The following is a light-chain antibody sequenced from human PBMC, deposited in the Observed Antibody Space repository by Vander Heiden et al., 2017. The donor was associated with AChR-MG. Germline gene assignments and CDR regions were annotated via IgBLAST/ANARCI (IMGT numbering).Light chain of an antibody. CDR2: DAS. J-gene: IGKJ4*01. Sequence: DIQMTQSPSSLSASVGDRVTITCQASQDISNYLNWYQQKPGKAPKLLIYDASNLETGVPSRFSGSGSGTDFTFTISSLQPEDIATYYAQQYDNPPLNVGRGTKVAIK. V-gene: IGKV1-33*01. CDR3: QQYDNPPLN. CDR1: QDISNY.